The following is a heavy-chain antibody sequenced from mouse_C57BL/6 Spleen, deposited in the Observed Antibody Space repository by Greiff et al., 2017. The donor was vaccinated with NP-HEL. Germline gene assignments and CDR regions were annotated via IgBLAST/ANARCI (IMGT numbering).Heavy chain of an antibody. V-gene: IGHV5-17*01. Sequence: EVKLVESGGGLVQPGGSLKLSCAASGFTFSDYGMHWVRPAPATGLEWVAYISSGSSTIYYADTVKGRFTISRDNTKNTLFLPMTSLRSEDTAMYYCARYSRFAYWGQGTLVTVSA. CDR3: ARYSRFAY. J-gene: IGHJ3*01. CDR1: GFTFSDYG. CDR2: ISSGSSTI.